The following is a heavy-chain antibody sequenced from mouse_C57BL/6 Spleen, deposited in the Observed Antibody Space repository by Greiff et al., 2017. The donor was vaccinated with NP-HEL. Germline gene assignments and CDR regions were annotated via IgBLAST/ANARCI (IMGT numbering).Heavy chain of an antibody. J-gene: IGHJ2*01. CDR1: GYTLTDYE. V-gene: IGHV1-15*01. CDR3: TRKGTGDFDY. CDR2: IDPETGGT. Sequence: QVQLKQSGAELVRPGASVTLSCKASGYTLTDYEMHWVRQTPVHGLEWIGAIDPETGGTAYNQKFKGKAILTADKSSRTAYMELRSLTSEDSAVYYCTRKGTGDFDYWGQGTTLTVSS.